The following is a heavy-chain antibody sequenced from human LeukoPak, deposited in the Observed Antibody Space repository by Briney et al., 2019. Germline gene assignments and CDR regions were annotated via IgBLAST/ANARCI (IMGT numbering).Heavy chain of an antibody. J-gene: IGHJ4*02. CDR2: VSGGASGGVT. V-gene: IGHV3-23*01. D-gene: IGHD6-19*01. CDR1: GFSLSYSA. Sequence: PGGSLRLSCAASGFSLSYSAMTWVRQAPGKGLEWVSAVSGGASGGVTFYADSVKGRFSISKDTSKNTLFLQMNSLRVEDTALYYCAKDFPASGWRGFDSWGQGTLVTVSS. CDR3: AKDFPASGWRGFDS.